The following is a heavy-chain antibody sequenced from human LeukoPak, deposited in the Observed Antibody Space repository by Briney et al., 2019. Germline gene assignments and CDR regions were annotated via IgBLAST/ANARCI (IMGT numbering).Heavy chain of an antibody. J-gene: IGHJ5*02. CDR3: ARGTDLGWFDP. CDR1: GGSISSGGYS. D-gene: IGHD3-3*01. Sequence: PSETLSLTCAVSGGSISSGGYSWSWIRQPPGKGLEWIGYIYYSGSTYYNPSLKSRVTISVDTSKNQFSLKLSSVTAADTAVYYCARGTDLGWFDPWGQGTLVTVSS. V-gene: IGHV4-30-4*07. CDR2: IYYSGST.